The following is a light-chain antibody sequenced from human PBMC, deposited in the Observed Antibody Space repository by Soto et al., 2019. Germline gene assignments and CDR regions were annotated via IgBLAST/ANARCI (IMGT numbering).Light chain of an antibody. CDR1: SSDVGAYNY. CDR2: DVS. V-gene: IGLV2-11*01. J-gene: IGLJ2*01. CDR3: CSYAGSYTFV. Sequence: QSALTQPRSVSGSPGQSVTISCTGTSSDVGAYNYVSWYRQHPGKAPKLMIYDVSKRPSGVPDRFSGSKSGNTASLTISGLQAEDEAEYYCCSYAGSYTFVFGGGTKVTVL.